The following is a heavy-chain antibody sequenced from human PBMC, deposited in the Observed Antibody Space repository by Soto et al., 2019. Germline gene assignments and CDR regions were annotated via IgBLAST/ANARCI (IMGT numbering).Heavy chain of an antibody. CDR2: IRSRPHNYAT. V-gene: IGHV3-73*02. Sequence: EVQLVESGGGLVQIGGSLKLSCATSGLNFSGSAMHWARQASGKGLEWVGRIRSRPHNYATTYAASVQGRFTISRDDSKNTLYLQMSGLKTEDTAMYYCTTERDYWGRGTLVTVSS. CDR1: GLNFSGSA. J-gene: IGHJ4*02. CDR3: TTERDY.